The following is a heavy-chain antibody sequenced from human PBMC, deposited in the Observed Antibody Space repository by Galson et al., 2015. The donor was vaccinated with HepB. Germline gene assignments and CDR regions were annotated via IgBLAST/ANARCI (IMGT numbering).Heavy chain of an antibody. CDR2: ISGSGGST. J-gene: IGHJ6*03. CDR1: GFTFSSYA. Sequence: SLRLSCAASGFTFSSYAMSWVRQSPGKGLEWVSGISGSGGSTYYADSVKGRFTISRDNSKNMLYLQMNSLRAEDTAVYYCAKEGPGSSISDYYYYYYMDVWGRGTTVTVSS. CDR3: AKEGPGSSISDYYYYYYMDV. V-gene: IGHV3-23*01. D-gene: IGHD2-2*01.